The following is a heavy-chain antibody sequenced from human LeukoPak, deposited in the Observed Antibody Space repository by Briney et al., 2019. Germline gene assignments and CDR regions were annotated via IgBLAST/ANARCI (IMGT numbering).Heavy chain of an antibody. CDR2: LDPTSKYI. J-gene: IGHJ4*02. Sequence: GGSLRLSCAASGFTFTDYSMNWVRQAPGKGLKCVSSLDPTSKYIYSADSLQGRFTISRDNARNSVFLQMNSLRAGDTAVYYCVRVSSARGFYFDLWGQGTLVTVSS. D-gene: IGHD3-10*01. CDR1: GFTFTDYS. CDR3: VRVSSARGFYFDL. V-gene: IGHV3-21*06.